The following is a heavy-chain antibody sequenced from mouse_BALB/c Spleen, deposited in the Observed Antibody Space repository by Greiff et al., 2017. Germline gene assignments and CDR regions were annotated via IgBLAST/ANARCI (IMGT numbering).Heavy chain of an antibody. CDR2: ILPGSGST. CDR1: GYTFSSYW. V-gene: IGHV1-9*01. D-gene: IGHD2-2*01. CDR3: AREKGYDQAEFAY. Sequence: VQLQQSGAELMKPGASVKISCKATGYTFSSYWIEWVKQRPGHGLEWIGEILPGSGSTNYNEKFKGKATFTADTSSNTAYMQLSSLTSEDSAVYYCAREKGYDQAEFAYWGQGTLVTVSA. J-gene: IGHJ3*01.